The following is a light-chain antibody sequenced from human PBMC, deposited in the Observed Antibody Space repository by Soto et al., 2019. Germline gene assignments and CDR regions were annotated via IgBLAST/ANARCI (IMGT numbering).Light chain of an antibody. CDR2: AAS. J-gene: IGKJ5*01. CDR3: QLSFKIPLA. Sequence: DIQMTQSPSSLSASVGDRVTITCRASQSISSYVNWYQQKPGKAPRLLISAASTLQSGVPSRFSGGGSGTDFTLTIISLQPEEFATYYCQLSFKIPLAFGQGTRLEIK. V-gene: IGKV1-39*01. CDR1: QSISSY.